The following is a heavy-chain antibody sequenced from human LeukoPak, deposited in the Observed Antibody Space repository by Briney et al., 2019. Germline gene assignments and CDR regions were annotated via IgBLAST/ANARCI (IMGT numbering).Heavy chain of an antibody. CDR2: MNPNSGNT. V-gene: IGHV1-8*03. Sequence: ASVKVSCKASGYTFTSYDINWVRQATGQGLEWVGWMNPNSGNTGYAQKFQGRVTITRNTSISTAYMELSSLRSEDTAVYYCVRGAGATTSYYHYYMDVWGKGTTVTVSS. J-gene: IGHJ6*03. D-gene: IGHD1-26*01. CDR1: GYTFTSYD. CDR3: VRGAGATTSYYHYYMDV.